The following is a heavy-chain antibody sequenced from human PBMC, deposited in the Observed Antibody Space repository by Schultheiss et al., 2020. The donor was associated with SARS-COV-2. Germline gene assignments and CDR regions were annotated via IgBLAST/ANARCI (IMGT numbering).Heavy chain of an antibody. D-gene: IGHD5-12*01. J-gene: IGHJ2*01. Sequence: GESLKISFAASGFTFSDYYISWIRQAPGKGLEWVSYISTSGTTIYYADSVKGRFTISRDNAKNSLYLQMNSLRAEDTAVYYCARDGLNWYFDLWGRGTLVTVSS. CDR2: ISTSGTTI. CDR1: GFTFSDYY. CDR3: ARDGLNWYFDL. V-gene: IGHV3-11*01.